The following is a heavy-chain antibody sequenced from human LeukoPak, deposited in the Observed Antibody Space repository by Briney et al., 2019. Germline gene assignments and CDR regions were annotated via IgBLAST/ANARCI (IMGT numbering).Heavy chain of an antibody. J-gene: IGHJ3*02. D-gene: IGHD2/OR15-2a*01. V-gene: IGHV4-59*08. CDR1: ADSLTGYY. CDR3: ARHEPSVVIFSENAFDT. CDR2: IYNSVST. Sequence: SETLSLTCSVSADSLTGYYWSWLRQSPVKGLEWIGYIYNSVSTNYAPSLRSRVTISAHASKSEFSLKMTAVTAADTAVYYCARHEPSVVIFSENAFDTGGQGQRSPSLQ.